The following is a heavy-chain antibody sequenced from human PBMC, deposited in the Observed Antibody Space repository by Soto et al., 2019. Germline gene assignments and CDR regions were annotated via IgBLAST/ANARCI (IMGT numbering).Heavy chain of an antibody. CDR1: GYSLTSYW. V-gene: IGHV5-51*01. Sequence: GESLKISCKGSGYSLTSYWSGWVRQIPGKGLEWMGIIYPGDSDTKYSPSFQGQVTISADKSISTAYLQWSSLKASDTAMYYCARQLATSYFHYMDVWGKGTTVTVSS. CDR3: ARQLATSYFHYMDV. J-gene: IGHJ6*03. CDR2: IYPGDSDT.